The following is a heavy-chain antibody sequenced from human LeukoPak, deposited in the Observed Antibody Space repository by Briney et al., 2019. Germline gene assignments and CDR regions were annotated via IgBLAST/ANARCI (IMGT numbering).Heavy chain of an antibody. D-gene: IGHD3-22*01. CDR1: GFTLSSYG. CDR2: ISSSRGYV. CDR3: ARDRYDRSGYYDY. J-gene: IGHJ4*02. Sequence: GGSLRLSCAASGFTLSSYGMNWVRQAPGKGLEWVSSISSSRGYVHYTDSVKGRFTISRDNTKKPLYLQMNSLRAEDTAVYYCARDRYDRSGYYDYWGQGTLVTVSS. V-gene: IGHV3-21*01.